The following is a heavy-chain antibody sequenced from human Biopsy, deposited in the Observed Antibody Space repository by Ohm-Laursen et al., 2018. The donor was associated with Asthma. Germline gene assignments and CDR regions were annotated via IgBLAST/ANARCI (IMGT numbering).Heavy chain of an antibody. CDR1: GYTFIGCH. Sequence: GASVKVSCNPSGYTFIGCHIHWMRQAPGQGLEWMGRINPNSGGTNYAQKFQGRVTMTRDTSISTAYMEVSRLRSDDTAVYYCARGQKSAGDRWFDPWGQGTLVTVSS. D-gene: IGHD6-13*01. CDR3: ARGQKSAGDRWFDP. J-gene: IGHJ5*02. CDR2: INPNSGGT. V-gene: IGHV1-2*06.